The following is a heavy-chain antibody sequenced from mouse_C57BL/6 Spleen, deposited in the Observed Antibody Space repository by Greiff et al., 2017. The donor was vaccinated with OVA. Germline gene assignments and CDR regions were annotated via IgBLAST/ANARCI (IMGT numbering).Heavy chain of an antibody. Sequence: QVQLQQSGAELVRPGASVKLSCKASGYTFTDYYINWVKQRPGQGLEWIARIYPGSGNTYYNEKFKGKATLTAEKSSSTAYMQLSSLTSEDSAVYFCARLAGSYYFDYWGQGTTLTVSS. CDR3: ARLAGSYYFDY. J-gene: IGHJ2*01. D-gene: IGHD3-1*01. V-gene: IGHV1-76*01. CDR2: IYPGSGNT. CDR1: GYTFTDYY.